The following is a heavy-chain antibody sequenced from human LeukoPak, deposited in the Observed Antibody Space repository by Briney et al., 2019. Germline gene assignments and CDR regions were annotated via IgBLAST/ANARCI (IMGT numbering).Heavy chain of an antibody. D-gene: IGHD6-19*01. CDR3: ARAQYTYSSGWYDPSYYFDY. J-gene: IGHJ4*02. CDR1: GFTFSSYS. Sequence: PGGSLRLSCAASGFTFSSYSMNWVRQAPGKGLEWVSSISSSSSYIYYADSVKGRFTISRDNAKNSLYLQMNSLRAEDTAVYYCARAQYTYSSGWYDPSYYFDYWGQGTLVTVSS. V-gene: IGHV3-21*01. CDR2: ISSSSSYI.